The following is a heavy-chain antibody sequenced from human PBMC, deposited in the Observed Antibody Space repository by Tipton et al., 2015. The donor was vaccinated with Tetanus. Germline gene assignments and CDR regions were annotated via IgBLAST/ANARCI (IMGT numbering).Heavy chain of an antibody. J-gene: IGHJ6*02. V-gene: IGHV1-2*02. CDR1: GYTFTGYY. CDR2: INPNSGGT. D-gene: IGHD1-20*01. Sequence: QVQLVQSGAEVKKPGASVKVSCKASGYTFTGYYMHWVRQAPGQGLEWMGWINPNSGGTNYAQKIQGRVTMTRDTSISTAYMGLSRLRSDDTAVYYCATTAPNNWNDAGNYYYGMDVWGQGTTVTVSS. CDR3: ATTAPNNWNDAGNYYYGMDV.